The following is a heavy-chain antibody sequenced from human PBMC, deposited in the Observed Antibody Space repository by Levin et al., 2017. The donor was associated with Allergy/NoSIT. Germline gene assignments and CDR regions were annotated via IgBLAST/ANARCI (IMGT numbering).Heavy chain of an antibody. Sequence: SETLSLTCAVSGGSISSSNWWSWVRQPPGKGLEWIGEIYHSGSTNYNPSLKSRVTISVDKSKNQFSLKLSSVTAADTAVYYCARVEYFDWPGAFDSWGQGTMVTVSS. D-gene: IGHD3-9*01. CDR1: GGSISSSNW. J-gene: IGHJ3*02. V-gene: IGHV4-4*02. CDR3: ARVEYFDWPGAFDS. CDR2: IYHSGST.